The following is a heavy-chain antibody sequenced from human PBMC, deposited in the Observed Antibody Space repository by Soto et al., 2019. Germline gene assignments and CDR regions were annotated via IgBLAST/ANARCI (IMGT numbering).Heavy chain of an antibody. CDR2: ISYDGSNK. CDR3: AKDYCGGGSRYSGVADY. Sequence: QVQLVESGGGVVQPGRSLRLSCAASGFTFSSYGMHWVRQAPGKGLEWVAVISYDGSNKYYADSVKGRFTISRDNSKNRLYLQRNSLGAEDPAVYYCAKDYCGGGSRYSGVADYWGQGTLVTVSS. D-gene: IGHD2-15*01. J-gene: IGHJ4*02. CDR1: GFTFSSYG. V-gene: IGHV3-30*18.